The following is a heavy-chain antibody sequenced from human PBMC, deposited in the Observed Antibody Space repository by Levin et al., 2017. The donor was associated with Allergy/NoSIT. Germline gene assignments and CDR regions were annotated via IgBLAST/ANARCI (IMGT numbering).Heavy chain of an antibody. V-gene: IGHV3-23*01. CDR1: GFTFKNYV. D-gene: IGHD3-22*01. CDR3: SRFKRTAGVYDSSDSFDV. J-gene: IGHJ3*01. Sequence: GESLKISCAASGFTFKNYVINWVRQAPGKGLEWVSAVAQGARFSYYADSVKGRFTISRDDSKNTVYLQLNTLTAEDTAVFFCSRFKRTAGVYDSSDSFDVWGQGTTAIVSS. CDR2: VAQGARFS.